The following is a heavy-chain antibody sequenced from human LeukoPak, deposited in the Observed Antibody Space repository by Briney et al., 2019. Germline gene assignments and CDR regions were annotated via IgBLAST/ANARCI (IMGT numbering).Heavy chain of an antibody. CDR2: IYYSGST. CDR3: ARGSYGYSYGHGLDY. D-gene: IGHD5-18*01. Sequence: PSETLSLTCTVSGGSISSYYWSWIRQPPGKGLEWIGYIYYSGSTNYNPSLKSRVTISVDTSKNQFSLKLSSVTAADTAVYYCARGSYGYSYGHGLDYWGQGTPVTVSS. J-gene: IGHJ4*02. CDR1: GGSISSYY. V-gene: IGHV4-59*01.